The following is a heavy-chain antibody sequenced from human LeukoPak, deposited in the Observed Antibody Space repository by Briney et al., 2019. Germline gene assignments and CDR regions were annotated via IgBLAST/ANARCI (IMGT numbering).Heavy chain of an antibody. CDR1: GGSISSSSYY. CDR3: AREAAAGTGGFDY. CDR2: IYYSGST. D-gene: IGHD6-13*01. V-gene: IGHV4-39*07. Sequence: PSETLSLTFTVSGGSISSSSYYWGWIRQPPGKGLEWIGSIYYSGSTYYNPSLKSRVTISVDTSKKQFSLKLSSVTAADTAVYYCAREAAAGTGGFDYWGQGTLVTVSS. J-gene: IGHJ4*02.